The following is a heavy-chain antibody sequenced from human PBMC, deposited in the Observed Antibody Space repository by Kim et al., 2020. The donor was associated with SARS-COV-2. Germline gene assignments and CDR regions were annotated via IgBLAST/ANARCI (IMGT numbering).Heavy chain of an antibody. CDR1: GFTFSSYG. CDR2: ISYDGSNK. J-gene: IGHJ4*02. V-gene: IGHV3-30*18. Sequence: GGSLRLSCAASGFTFSSYGMHWVRQAPGKGLEWVAVISYDGSNKYYADSVKGRFTISRDNSKNTLYLQMNSLRAEDTAVYYCAKDNAGAPYPTEYYFDYWGQGTLVTVSS. D-gene: IGHD1-26*01. CDR3: AKDNAGAPYPTEYYFDY.